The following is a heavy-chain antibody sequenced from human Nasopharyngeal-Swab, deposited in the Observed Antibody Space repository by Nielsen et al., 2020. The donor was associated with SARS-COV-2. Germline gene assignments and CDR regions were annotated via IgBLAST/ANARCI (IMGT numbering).Heavy chain of an antibody. Sequence: GESLKISCAASGFTYSNYWMHWVRQVPGKGLVWVSRSNTDGSDTTYEDSVKGRITVSRDNVKNTLSLEMNSLRAEDTAVYYCAKGGYTSFFDYWGQGTLVTVSS. V-gene: IGHV3-74*01. D-gene: IGHD5-18*01. J-gene: IGHJ4*02. CDR2: SNTDGSDT. CDR1: GFTYSNYW. CDR3: AKGGYTSFFDY.